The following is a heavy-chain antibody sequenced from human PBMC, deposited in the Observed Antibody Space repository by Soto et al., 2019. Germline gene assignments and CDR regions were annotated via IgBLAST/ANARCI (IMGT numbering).Heavy chain of an antibody. J-gene: IGHJ6*02. Sequence: GALRLSCAASGFTFSNAWMSWVRQAPGKGLEWVGRIKSKTDGGTTDYAAPVKGRFAISRDDSKNTLYLQMNSLKTEDTAVYYCTTDYYDSSGYYYLRGMDVWGQGTTVTVSS. CDR1: GFTFSNAW. CDR3: TTDYYDSSGYYYLRGMDV. CDR2: IKSKTDGGTT. D-gene: IGHD3-22*01. V-gene: IGHV3-15*01.